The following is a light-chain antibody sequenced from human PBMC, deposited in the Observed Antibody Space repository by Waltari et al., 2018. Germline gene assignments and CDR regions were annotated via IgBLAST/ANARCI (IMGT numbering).Light chain of an antibody. CDR3: QSADTSGSWV. V-gene: IGLV3-25*03. J-gene: IGLJ3*02. CDR1: AFPTHA. CDR2: KDT. Sequence: SYELIQPPSVSVSPGRTPRTPCPADAFPTHAAQWYQQKPGQVPVLVMYKDTERPSGIPERFSGSTSGTTVTLTIGGVQAEDEADYYCQSADTSGSWVFGGGTKLAVL.